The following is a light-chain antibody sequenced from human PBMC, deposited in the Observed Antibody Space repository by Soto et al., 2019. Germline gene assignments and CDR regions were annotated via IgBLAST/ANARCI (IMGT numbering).Light chain of an antibody. CDR1: QNIINY. J-gene: IGKJ4*01. V-gene: IGKV1-39*01. Sequence: DIQMTQSPSSLSASVGDRVTITCRASQNIINYLNWYQQKPGKAPKLLLYVASSLQSGVPSRFSGSGSGTDFTLTISNLQPEDFATYYCEQSYSSPLTFGGGTKVEIK. CDR2: VAS. CDR3: EQSYSSPLT.